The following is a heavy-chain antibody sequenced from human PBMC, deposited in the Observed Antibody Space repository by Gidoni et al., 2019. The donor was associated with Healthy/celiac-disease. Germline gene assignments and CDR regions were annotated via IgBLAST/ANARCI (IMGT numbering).Heavy chain of an antibody. CDR2: IYYSGST. CDR3: ARTYYDFWSGYSHDAFDI. J-gene: IGHJ3*02. D-gene: IGHD3-3*01. Sequence: QVQLQESGPGLVKPSETLSLTCTVSGGSISSYYWSWIRQPPGKGLEWIGYIYYSGSTNYNPSLKSRVTISLDTSKNQFSLKLSSVTAADTAVYYCARTYYDFWSGYSHDAFDIWGQGTMVTVSS. V-gene: IGHV4-59*01. CDR1: GGSISSYY.